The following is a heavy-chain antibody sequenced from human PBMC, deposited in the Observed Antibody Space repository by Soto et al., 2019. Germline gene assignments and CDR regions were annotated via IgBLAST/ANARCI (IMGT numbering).Heavy chain of an antibody. J-gene: IGHJ5*02. CDR3: ACKWANSFKNGLDP. V-gene: IGHV1-69*13. CDR1: TDTFPNYA. D-gene: IGHD2-21*01. Sequence: WASVKFSCKSSTDTFPNYAITWVRQAPGQGLEWVGGIIPVLASITYAQKFQGRVSITADESTSTAYMELSSLTSDDTAVYYCACKWANSFKNGLDPWGQGTLVTVYS. CDR2: IIPVLASI.